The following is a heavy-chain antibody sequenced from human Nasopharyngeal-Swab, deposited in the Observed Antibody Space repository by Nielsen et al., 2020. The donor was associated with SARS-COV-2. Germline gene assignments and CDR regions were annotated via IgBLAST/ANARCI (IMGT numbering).Heavy chain of an antibody. V-gene: IGHV3-7*01. CDR2: IKKDGSEK. CDR3: VMMGDYTWNGFDI. D-gene: IGHD1-26*01. J-gene: IGHJ3*02. Sequence: WIGQPPGKGLEWVANIKKDGSEKYYVDSVKGRFTISRDNTKNSVYLQMNSLRAEDTAVYYCVMMGDYTWNGFDIWGQGTMVTVSS.